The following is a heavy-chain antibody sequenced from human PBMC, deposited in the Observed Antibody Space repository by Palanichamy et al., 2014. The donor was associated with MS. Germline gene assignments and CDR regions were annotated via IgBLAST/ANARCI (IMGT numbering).Heavy chain of an antibody. J-gene: IGHJ4*02. V-gene: IGHV3-33*08. Sequence: QVQLVESGGGVVQPGRSLRLSCAASGFTFSSYGMHWVRQAPGKGLEWVAVIWYDGNNEYYADSVKGRFTISRDNSKNTLYLQMNSLRAEDTALYYCARDSAYSSSYKDYWGQGTRVTVSS. CDR2: IWYDGNNE. CDR1: GFTFSSYG. CDR3: ARDSAYSSSYKDY. D-gene: IGHD6-13*01.